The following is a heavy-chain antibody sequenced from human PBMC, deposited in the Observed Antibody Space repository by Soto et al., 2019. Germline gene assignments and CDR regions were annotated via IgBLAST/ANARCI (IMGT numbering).Heavy chain of an antibody. V-gene: IGHV1-69*13. CDR3: ARESEDLTSNFDY. Sequence: SVKVSCKASGGTFSSYAISWVRQAPGQGLEWMGGIIPIFGTANYAQKFQGRVTITADESTSTAYMELSSLRSEDTAVYYCARESEDLTSNFDYWGQGTLVTVYS. D-gene: IGHD7-27*01. J-gene: IGHJ4*02. CDR1: GGTFSSYA. CDR2: IIPIFGTA.